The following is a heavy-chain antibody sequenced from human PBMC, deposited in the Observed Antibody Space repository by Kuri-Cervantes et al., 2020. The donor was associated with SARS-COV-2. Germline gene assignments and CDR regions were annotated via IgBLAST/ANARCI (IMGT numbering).Heavy chain of an antibody. CDR1: GYTFTSYD. CDR3: ASGPKAYGDYGVGWFDP. D-gene: IGHD4-17*01. V-gene: IGHV1-8*01. Sequence: ASVKVSCKASGYTFTSYDINWVRQATGQGLEWMGWMNPNSGNTGYAQKFQGRVTMTRNTSISTAYMELSSLRSEDTAVYYCASGPKAYGDYGVGWFDPWGQGTRVTVSS. J-gene: IGHJ5*02. CDR2: MNPNSGNT.